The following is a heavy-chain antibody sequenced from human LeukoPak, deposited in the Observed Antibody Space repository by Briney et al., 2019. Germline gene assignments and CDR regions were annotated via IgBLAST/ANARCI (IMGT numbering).Heavy chain of an antibody. CDR1: GYTFTGYY. D-gene: IGHD6-19*01. V-gene: IGHV1-2*02. CDR3: ARDLVAVAGPYYYYGMDV. Sequence: ASVKVSCKASGYTFTGYYMHWVRQAPGQGLEWMGWIYPNSGGTNYAQKFQGRVSMTRDTSISTAYMELSRLRSDDTAVYYCARDLVAVAGPYYYYGMDVWGQGTTVTVSS. J-gene: IGHJ6*02. CDR2: IYPNSGGT.